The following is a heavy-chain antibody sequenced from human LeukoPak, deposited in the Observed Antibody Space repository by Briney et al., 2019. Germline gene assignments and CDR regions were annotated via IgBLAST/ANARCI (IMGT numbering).Heavy chain of an antibody. CDR2: FYASGTM. CDR3: ARGSYGYIDY. J-gene: IGHJ4*02. D-gene: IGHD3-16*01. CDR1: GVSISHYY. Sequence: SETLSLTCSVSGVSISHYYWTWIRQPAGKGPEWIGRFYASGTMIYNPSLKSRVAMSADTSKNQFSLMVTSVTAADTAVYYCARGSYGYIDYWGQGILVTVSS. V-gene: IGHV4-4*07.